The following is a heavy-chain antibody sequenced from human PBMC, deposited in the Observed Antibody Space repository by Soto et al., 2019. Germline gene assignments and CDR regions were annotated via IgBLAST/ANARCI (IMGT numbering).Heavy chain of an antibody. V-gene: IGHV3-49*04. D-gene: IGHD3-3*01. Sequence: GGSLRLSCTASGFTFGDYAMSWVRQAPGKGLEWVGFIRSKAYGGTTEYAASVKGRFTISRDDSKSIAYLQMNSLKTEDTAVYYCTRERITIFGVVIAPDAFDIWGQGTMVTV. CDR2: IRSKAYGGTT. J-gene: IGHJ3*02. CDR3: TRERITIFGVVIAPDAFDI. CDR1: GFTFGDYA.